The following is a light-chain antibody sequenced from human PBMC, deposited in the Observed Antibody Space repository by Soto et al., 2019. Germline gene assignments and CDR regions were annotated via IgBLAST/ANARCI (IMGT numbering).Light chain of an antibody. CDR3: QHYNSYSEA. J-gene: IGKJ1*01. V-gene: IGKV1-5*03. CDR2: AAS. Sequence: DIQMTQSPSALSASIVDRVTITCRDSQSISIWLAWYQQKPGKAPKLLIYAASSLKSGVPSRFSGSGSGTEFTLTISSLQPDDFATYYCQHYNSYSEAFGQGTKVDIK. CDR1: QSISIW.